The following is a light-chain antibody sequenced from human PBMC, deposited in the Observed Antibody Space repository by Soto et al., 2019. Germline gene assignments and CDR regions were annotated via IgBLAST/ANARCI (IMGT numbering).Light chain of an antibody. V-gene: IGKV3-15*01. CDR2: GAS. CDR1: QSVSSD. J-gene: IGKJ3*01. CDR3: QQYNNWPS. Sequence: EIVVTQSPATLSVSPGERATLSCRASQSVSSDLAWYQHKPGQAPRLLIYGASTRATGIPARFTGSGSGTEFTLTISSLQSEDFALYYCQQYNNWPSFGPGTKVDI.